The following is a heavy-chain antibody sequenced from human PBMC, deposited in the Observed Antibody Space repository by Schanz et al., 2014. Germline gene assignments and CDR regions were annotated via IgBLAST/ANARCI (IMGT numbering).Heavy chain of an antibody. V-gene: IGHV4-31*03. D-gene: IGHD3-16*01. CDR1: GASISSGGYY. J-gene: IGHJ6*02. CDR3: ARHGGIPYYPMDV. CDR2: ISYSGST. Sequence: QVQLQESGPGLVKPSQTLSLTCTVSGASISSGGYYWDWIRLLPGKGLEWIGYISYSGSTSFNPSLKSRLSMSSGPVKNQFSLRLSSVTAADTAVYYCARHGGIPYYPMDVWGQGTTVTVSS.